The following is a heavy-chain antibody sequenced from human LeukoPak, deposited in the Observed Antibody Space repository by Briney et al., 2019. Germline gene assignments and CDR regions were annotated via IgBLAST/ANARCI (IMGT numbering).Heavy chain of an antibody. CDR3: ARDNHYEGLVY. V-gene: IGHV3-53*01. CDR2: ISSGGNT. J-gene: IGHJ4*02. Sequence: PGGSLGLSCAVSGLPFSSNSMTWVRQAPGKGLEWVSVISSGGNTNYADSVKGRFTISRDNSKNTLYLQMNSLRAEDTAVYYCARDNHYEGLVYWGQGTLVSVSS. D-gene: IGHD3-22*01. CDR1: GLPFSSNS.